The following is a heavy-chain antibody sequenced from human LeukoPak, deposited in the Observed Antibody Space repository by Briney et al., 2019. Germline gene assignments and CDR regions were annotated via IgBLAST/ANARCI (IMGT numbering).Heavy chain of an antibody. Sequence: PGGSLRLSCAASGFSFNSYAMNWVRQVPGKGLEWVSDITGPADVTTYADSVKGRSTISRDNSKNTVFLQVDSLRAEDTAVYYCAKDRVSGDGYNSLDYWGQGTLVTVSS. V-gene: IGHV3-23*01. CDR3: AKDRVSGDGYNSLDY. D-gene: IGHD5-24*01. CDR2: ITGPADVT. J-gene: IGHJ4*02. CDR1: GFSFNSYA.